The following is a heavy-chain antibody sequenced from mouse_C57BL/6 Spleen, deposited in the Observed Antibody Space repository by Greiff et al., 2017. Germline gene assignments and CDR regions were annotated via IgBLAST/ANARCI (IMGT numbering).Heavy chain of an antibody. CDR2: INPNNGGT. J-gene: IGHJ2*01. CDR1: GYTFTDYN. Sequence: VQLKQSGPELVKPGASVKIPCKASGYTFTDYNMDWVKQSHGKSLEWIGDINPNNGGTIYNQKFKGKATLTVDKSSSTAYMELRSLTSEDTAVYYWARSYYGNFDYWGQGTTLTVSA. CDR3: ARSYYGNFDY. D-gene: IGHD1-1*01. V-gene: IGHV1-18*01.